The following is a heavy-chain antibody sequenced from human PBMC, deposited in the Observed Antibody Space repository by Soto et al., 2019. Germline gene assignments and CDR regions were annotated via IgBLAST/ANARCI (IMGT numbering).Heavy chain of an antibody. CDR2: IYYSGST. V-gene: IGHV4-39*01. CDR1: GGSISSSSYY. Sequence: SETLSLTYTVSGGSISSSSYYWGWIRQPPGKGLEWIGSIYYSGSTYYNPSLKSRVTISVDTSKNQFSLKLSSVTAADTAVYYCASQWLDANYYYYGMDVWGQGTTVTVSS. J-gene: IGHJ6*02. D-gene: IGHD6-19*01. CDR3: ASQWLDANYYYYGMDV.